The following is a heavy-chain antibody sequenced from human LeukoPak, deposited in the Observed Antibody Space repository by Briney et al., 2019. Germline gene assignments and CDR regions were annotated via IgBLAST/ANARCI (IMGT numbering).Heavy chain of an antibody. CDR1: GHSIDSGYY. J-gene: IGHJ6*02. CDR3: ACPGFDYHAMDI. Sequence: PLETLSLTCTVSGHSIDSGYYWGWIRQPPGKGLEWIGSLYHTGSVYYNPSLRSRITMSLDTSKNHFSLRLTSVTAADTAVYYCACPGFDYHAMDIWGQGTTVTVSS. CDR2: LYHTGSV. V-gene: IGHV4-38-2*02.